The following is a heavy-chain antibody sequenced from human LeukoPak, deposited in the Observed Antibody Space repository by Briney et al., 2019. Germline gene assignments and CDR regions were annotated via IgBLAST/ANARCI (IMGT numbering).Heavy chain of an antibody. J-gene: IGHJ4*02. CDR3: SSQISRGGN. D-gene: IGHD3-16*01. CDR2: ISYDGSNK. CDR1: GFTFSSYA. V-gene: IGHV3-30*04. Sequence: PGGSLRLSCAASGFTFSSYAMHWVRQAPGKGLEWVAVISYDGSNKYYADSVKGRFTISRDNAKNTLYLQMNSLRAEDTAVYYCSSQISRGGNWGQGTLVTVSS.